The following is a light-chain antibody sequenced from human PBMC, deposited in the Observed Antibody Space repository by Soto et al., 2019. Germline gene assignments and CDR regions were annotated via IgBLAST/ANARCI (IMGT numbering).Light chain of an antibody. CDR2: AAS. CDR1: QGISSF. V-gene: IGKV1-9*01. J-gene: IGKJ1*01. Sequence: DIQLTQSPSFLSASVGDRVTIPCRASQGISSFLAWYQQKPGKAPKLLIYAASTLQSGVPSRFSGSGSGTEFTLTISSLQPEDLATYYCQQVKSYPWTFGQGTKVEIK. CDR3: QQVKSYPWT.